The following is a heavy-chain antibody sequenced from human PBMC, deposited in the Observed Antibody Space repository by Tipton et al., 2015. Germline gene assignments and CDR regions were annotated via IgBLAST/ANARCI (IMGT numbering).Heavy chain of an antibody. D-gene: IGHD3-9*01. CDR1: GYSISSGYY. CDR3: ACQDYDSLTRDYQTVDY. V-gene: IGHV4-38-2*01. J-gene: IGHJ4*02. CDR2: IFHRGDT. Sequence: TLSLTCDVSGYSISSGYYWGWIRQPPGKGLEWIGSIFHRGDTNYNPSLKSRLTISLDTSKNQFSLKLTSVTAADTAVYYCACQDYDSLTRDYQTVDYWGQGTLVTVSS.